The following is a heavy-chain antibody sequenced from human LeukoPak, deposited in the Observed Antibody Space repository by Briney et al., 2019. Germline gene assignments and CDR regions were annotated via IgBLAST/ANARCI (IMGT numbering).Heavy chain of an antibody. J-gene: IGHJ4*02. Sequence: GGSLRLSCAASGFTFSSYWMHWVRQAPGKGLVWVSRINSDGSSTGYADSVKGRFTISRDNSKNTLFLQMNSLRGEDTAMYYCARVQGGGYRTADYWGQGTLVTVSS. D-gene: IGHD6-19*01. CDR1: GFTFSSYW. V-gene: IGHV3-74*01. CDR3: ARVQGGGYRTADY. CDR2: INSDGSST.